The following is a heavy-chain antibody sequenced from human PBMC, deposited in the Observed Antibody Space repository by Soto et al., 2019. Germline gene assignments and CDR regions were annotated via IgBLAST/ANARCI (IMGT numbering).Heavy chain of an antibody. D-gene: IGHD6-13*01. CDR2: ISGSGGST. Sequence: GGSLRLSCAASGLTFSSYAMSWVRQAPGKGLEGVSAISGSGGSTYYADSVKGRFTISRDNSKNLMYLQMNSLRADDTAVYFCARSPGTLLKDAFDIWGQGTMVTVSS. CDR3: ARSPGTLLKDAFDI. CDR1: GLTFSSYA. J-gene: IGHJ3*02. V-gene: IGHV3-23*01.